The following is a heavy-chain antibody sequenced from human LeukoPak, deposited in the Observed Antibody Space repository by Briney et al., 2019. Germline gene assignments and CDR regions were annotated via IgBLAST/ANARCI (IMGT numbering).Heavy chain of an antibody. D-gene: IGHD3-10*01. Sequence: SETLSLTCSVSGYSIRSGYYWGWIWQPPGKGLEWIGSISHSGSTYYNTSLKSRVTISIDTSKNQFSLKLSSVTAADTAVYYCARDASGAPDYWGQGTLVTVSS. J-gene: IGHJ4*02. CDR3: ARDASGAPDY. V-gene: IGHV4-38-2*02. CDR2: ISHSGST. CDR1: GYSIRSGYY.